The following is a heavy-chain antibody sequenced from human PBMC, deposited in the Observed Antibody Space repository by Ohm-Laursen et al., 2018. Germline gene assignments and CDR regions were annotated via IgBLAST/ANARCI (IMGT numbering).Heavy chain of an antibody. CDR2: ISTGGRS. CDR3: ARDTGDYGMDV. D-gene: IGHD2-8*02. V-gene: IGHV4-4*07. CDR1: GDSISSYY. Sequence: SDTLSLTCGISGDSISSYYWTWIRQPAGKGLEWIGRISTGGRSNYNPSLKSRVTMSVDTSKNQFSLKLSSVTAADTAVYYCARDTGDYGMDVWGQGTTVTVSS. J-gene: IGHJ6*02.